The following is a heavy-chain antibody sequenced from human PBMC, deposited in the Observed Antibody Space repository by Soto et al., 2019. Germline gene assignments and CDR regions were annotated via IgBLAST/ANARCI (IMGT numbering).Heavy chain of an antibody. CDR1: GYTFTSYA. J-gene: IGHJ4*02. CDR2: INAGNGNT. CDR3: ARPHFSTSYYFDY. D-gene: IGHD2-2*01. V-gene: IGHV1-3*01. Sequence: QVQLVQSGAEVKKPGASVKVSCKASGYTFTSYAMHWVRQAPGQRLEWMGWINAGNGNTKYSQKVPGRVTITRHTSASTAYMELSSLRSEDTAVYYCARPHFSTSYYFDYWGQGTLVTVSS.